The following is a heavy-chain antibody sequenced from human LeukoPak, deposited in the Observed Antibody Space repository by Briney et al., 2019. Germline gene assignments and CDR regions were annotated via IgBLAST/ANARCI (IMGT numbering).Heavy chain of an antibody. D-gene: IGHD2/OR15-2a*01. Sequence: GGSLRLSCAASGFTFSFYWMSWVRQAPGKGLEWVANMNRDGSEINYVASVRGRFTISRDNAKTSLYLQMNSLRAEDTAVYFCARDLGFSTFDNWGQGTLVTVSS. CDR2: MNRDGSEI. CDR1: GFTFSFYW. V-gene: IGHV3-7*01. J-gene: IGHJ4*02. CDR3: ARDLGFSTFDN.